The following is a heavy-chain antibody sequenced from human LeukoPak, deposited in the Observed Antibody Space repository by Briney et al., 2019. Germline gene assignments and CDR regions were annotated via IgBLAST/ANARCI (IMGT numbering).Heavy chain of an antibody. CDR3: AVTYYYGSGSSLGYYYMDV. D-gene: IGHD3-10*01. CDR2: IYTSGST. V-gene: IGHV4-61*02. Sequence: PSQTLSLTCTVSGGSISSGSYYWSWIRQPAGKGLERIGRIYTSGSTNYNPSLKSRVTISVDTSKNQFSLKLSSVTAADTAVYYCAVTYYYGSGSSLGYYYMDVWGKGTTVTISS. J-gene: IGHJ6*03. CDR1: GGSISSGSYY.